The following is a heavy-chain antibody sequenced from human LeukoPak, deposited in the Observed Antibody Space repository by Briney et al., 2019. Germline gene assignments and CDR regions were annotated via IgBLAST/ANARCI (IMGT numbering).Heavy chain of an antibody. J-gene: IGHJ3*02. CDR3: ARDGGYSSGWELGVFDI. CDR2: ISGSGIST. V-gene: IGHV3-23*01. Sequence: GGSLRLSCAAAGFTFSDYGMNWVRQAPGKGLEWVSGISGSGISTYYADSVKGRFTISRDNSKNTLYLQMNSLRAEDTAVYYCARDGGYSSGWELGVFDIWGQGTMVTVSS. D-gene: IGHD6-19*01. CDR1: GFTFSDYG.